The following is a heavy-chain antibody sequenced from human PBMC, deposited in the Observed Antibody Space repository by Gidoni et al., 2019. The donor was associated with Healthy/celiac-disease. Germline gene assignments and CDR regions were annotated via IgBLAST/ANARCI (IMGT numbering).Heavy chain of an antibody. CDR1: GFTFSSYA. V-gene: IGHV3-23*01. CDR3: AKANVITMVRGVIHGLDY. CDR2: ISGSGGST. Sequence: EVQLLESGGGLVQPGGSLSLSCAASGFTFSSYAMSWVRQAPGKGLAWVSAISGSGGSTYYADSVKGRFTISRDNSKNTLYLQMNSLRAEDTAVYYCAKANVITMVRGVIHGLDYWGQGTLVTVSS. D-gene: IGHD3-10*01. J-gene: IGHJ4*02.